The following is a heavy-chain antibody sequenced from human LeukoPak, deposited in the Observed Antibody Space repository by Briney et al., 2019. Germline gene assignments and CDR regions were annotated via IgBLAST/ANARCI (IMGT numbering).Heavy chain of an antibody. D-gene: IGHD6-13*01. CDR3: ARDVGSSSWYFDY. V-gene: IGHV3-66*02. CDR2: IYSGGST. CDR1: GFTVSSNY. Sequence: GGSLRLSCAASGFTVSSNYMSWVRQAPGKGLGWVSVIYSGGSTYYADSVKGRSTISRDNSKNTLYLQMNSLRAEDTAVYYCARDVGSSSWYFDYWGQGTLVTVSS. J-gene: IGHJ4*02.